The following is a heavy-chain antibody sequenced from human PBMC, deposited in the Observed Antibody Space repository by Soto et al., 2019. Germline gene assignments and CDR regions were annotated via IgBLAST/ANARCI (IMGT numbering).Heavy chain of an antibody. CDR3: ARSVQHNLSAFDI. V-gene: IGHV4-31*03. D-gene: IGHD1-1*01. Sequence: QVQLQESGPGLVKPSQTLSLTCTVSGGSISSGGYYWSWIRQHPGKGLEWIGYIYYSGSTYYNPSLKSRVTISVDTSKNQCSLKLSSVTAADTAVYDCARSVQHNLSAFDIWGQGTMVTVSS. CDR2: IYYSGST. CDR1: GGSISSGGYY. J-gene: IGHJ3*02.